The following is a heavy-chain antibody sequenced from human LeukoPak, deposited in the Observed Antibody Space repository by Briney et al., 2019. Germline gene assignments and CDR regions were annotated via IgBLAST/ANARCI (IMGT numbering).Heavy chain of an antibody. CDR1: GYTFTSYA. CDR3: AREGPKRYCSGGSCPPSHY. V-gene: IGHV7-4-1*02. D-gene: IGHD2-15*01. CDR2: INTNTGNP. Sequence: ASVKVSCKASGYTFTSYAMNWVRQAPGQGLEWMGWINTNTGNPTYAQGFTGRFVFSLDTSVSTAYLQISSLKAEDTAVYYCAREGPKRYCSGGSCPPSHYWGQGTLVTASS. J-gene: IGHJ4*02.